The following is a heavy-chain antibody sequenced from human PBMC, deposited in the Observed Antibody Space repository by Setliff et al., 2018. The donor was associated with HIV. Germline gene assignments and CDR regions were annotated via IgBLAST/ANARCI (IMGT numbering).Heavy chain of an antibody. CDR3: AKDELDRFGDFDY. V-gene: IGHV3-23*01. CDR1: GFPFSSYA. J-gene: IGHJ4*02. Sequence: GGSLRLSCAASGFPFSSYAMSWVRQAPGKGLEWVSAISDSGGDTYYPDSVKGRFTISRDNSKNTLYLQMNSLRAEDTAVYYCAKDELDRFGDFDYWGQGTLVTVSS. CDR2: ISDSGGDT. D-gene: IGHD3-3*01.